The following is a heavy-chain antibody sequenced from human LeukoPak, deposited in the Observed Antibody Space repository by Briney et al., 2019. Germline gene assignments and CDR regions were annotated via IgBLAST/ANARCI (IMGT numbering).Heavy chain of an antibody. CDR1: GFTFSSYS. D-gene: IGHD6-13*01. J-gene: IGHJ4*02. CDR3: ARALAAAGTGY. CDR2: ISSSSDTT. V-gene: IGHV3-48*01. Sequence: PGGSLRLSCAASGFTFSSYSMNWVRQAPGKGLEWVSNISSSSDTTHYADSVKGRFTISRDNAKNSLYLQMNSLRAEDTAVYYCARALAAAGTGYWGQGTLVTVSS.